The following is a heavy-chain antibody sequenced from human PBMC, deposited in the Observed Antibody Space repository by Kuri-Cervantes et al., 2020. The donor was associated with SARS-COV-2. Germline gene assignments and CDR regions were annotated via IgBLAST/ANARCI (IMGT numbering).Heavy chain of an antibody. V-gene: IGHV3-23*01. CDR1: GFTFSSYA. Sequence: GSLRLSCAASGFTFSSYAMSWVRQAPGKGLEWVSAISGSGGSTYYADSVKGRFTISRDNSKNTLYLQMNSLRAEDTAVYYCAKGEYQLLYGGISGYYYGMDVWGQGTTVTVSS. D-gene: IGHD2-2*02. J-gene: IGHJ6*02. CDR3: AKGEYQLLYGGISGYYYGMDV. CDR2: ISGSGGST.